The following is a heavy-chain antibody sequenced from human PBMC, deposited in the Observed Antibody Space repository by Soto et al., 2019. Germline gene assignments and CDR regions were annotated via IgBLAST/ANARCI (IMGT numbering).Heavy chain of an antibody. CDR1: GYTFTSYD. V-gene: IGHV1-8*01. CDR3: ARERSSGWYVDY. Sequence: QVQLAQSEAEVKKPGASVKVSCKASGYTFTSYDINWVRQATGQGLEWMGWMNPNSGNTGYAQKFQGRVTMTRNTSITTVYMELSSLRSEDTAVYYCARERSSGWYVDYWGQGTLVTVSS. J-gene: IGHJ4*02. CDR2: MNPNSGNT. D-gene: IGHD6-19*01.